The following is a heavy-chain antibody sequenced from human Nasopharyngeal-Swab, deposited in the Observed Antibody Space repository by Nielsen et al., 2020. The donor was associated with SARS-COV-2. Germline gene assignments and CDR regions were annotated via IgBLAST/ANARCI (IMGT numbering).Heavy chain of an antibody. Sequence: WIRQPPGKGLEWIGEIYNTRSTNYNPSLRSRVTMSVDKSKNQFSLKLSSVTAADTAVYYCARRGLVGVTISFDYWGQGTLVTVSS. CDR2: IYNTRST. V-gene: IGHV4-4*02. J-gene: IGHJ4*02. CDR3: ARRGLVGVTISFDY. D-gene: IGHD1-26*01.